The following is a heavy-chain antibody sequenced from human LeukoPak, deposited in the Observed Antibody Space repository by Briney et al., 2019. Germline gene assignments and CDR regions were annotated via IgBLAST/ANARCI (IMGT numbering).Heavy chain of an antibody. D-gene: IGHD3-10*01. CDR2: IVVGSGNT. J-gene: IGHJ4*02. CDR3: AADQGHGSGSH. CDR1: GFTSTSSA. Sequence: GTSVKVSCKASGFTSTSSAMQWVRQARGQRLEWIGWIVVGSGNTNYAQKFQERVTITRDMSTSTAYMELSSLRSEDTAVYYCAADQGHGSGSHWGQGTLVTVSS. V-gene: IGHV1-58*02.